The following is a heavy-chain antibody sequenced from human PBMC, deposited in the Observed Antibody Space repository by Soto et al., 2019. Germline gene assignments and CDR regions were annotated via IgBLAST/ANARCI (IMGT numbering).Heavy chain of an antibody. V-gene: IGHV1-58*01. J-gene: IGHJ6*02. CDR2: IVVGSGNT. CDR3: PAVGSSSWRDYYYYYGMDV. CDR1: GFTFTSSA. D-gene: IGHD6-13*01. Sequence: RASVKVSGTASGFTFTSSAVQWVRQARGQRLEWIGWIVVGSGNTNYAQKFQERVTITRDMSTSTAYMELSSLRSEDTAVNYCPAVGSSSWRDYYYYYGMDVWGQGTTVTVSS.